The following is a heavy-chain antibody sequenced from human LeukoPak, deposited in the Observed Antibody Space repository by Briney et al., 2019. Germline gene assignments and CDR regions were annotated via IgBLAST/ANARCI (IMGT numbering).Heavy chain of an antibody. CDR2: VFYSGSA. D-gene: IGHD4-23*01. CDR3: ARIGHGANSHLKWYFDL. CDR1: GVSISNSMYY. Sequence: SQTLSLTCNVSGVSISNSMYYWGWIRQPPGKGLEWIGSVFYSGSAYYNPSFKSRLAIPVDTSKNQFSLQLSSVTAADTAMYYCARIGHGANSHLKWYFDLWGRGTLVTVSS. V-gene: IGHV4-39*01. J-gene: IGHJ2*01.